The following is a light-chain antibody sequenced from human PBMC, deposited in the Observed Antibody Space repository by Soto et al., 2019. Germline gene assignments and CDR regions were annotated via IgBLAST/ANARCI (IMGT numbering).Light chain of an antibody. V-gene: IGKV3-20*01. CDR3: QQCGSSPWT. CDR2: AAS. Sequence: EIVLTQSPGTLSLSPGERATLSCRASQSVSSYYLAWYQQKPGQAPRLLIYAASSRATGIPDRFSGGGSGTDLTLTISRLEPEDFAVYYCQQCGSSPWTFGQGTKVDI. J-gene: IGKJ1*01. CDR1: QSVSSYY.